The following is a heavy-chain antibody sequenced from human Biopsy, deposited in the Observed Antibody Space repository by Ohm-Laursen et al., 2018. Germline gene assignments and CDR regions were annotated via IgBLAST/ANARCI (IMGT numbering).Heavy chain of an antibody. CDR2: ISGNSDIN. CDR1: GFTFSSYA. J-gene: IGHJ4*02. V-gene: IGHV3-23*01. CDR3: ALAAAQTVTHFDY. D-gene: IGHD4-17*01. Sequence: SLRLSCSASGFTFSSYAMTWFRQAPGKGLEWVSTISGNSDINYDTDSVKGRFTISRDNSKNTLYLQMNSLRADDTAVYYCALAAAQTVTHFDYWGQGTLVTVSS.